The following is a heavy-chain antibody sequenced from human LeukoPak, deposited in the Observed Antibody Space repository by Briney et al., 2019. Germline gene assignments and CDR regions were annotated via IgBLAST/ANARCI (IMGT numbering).Heavy chain of an antibody. D-gene: IGHD3-10*01. CDR2: ISGSGGST. V-gene: IGHV3-23*01. J-gene: IGHJ4*02. Sequence: GGSLRLSCAASGFTLSSYAMSWVRQAPGKGLEWVSAISGSGGSTYYADSVKGRFTISRDNSKNTLYLQMNSLRAEDTAVYYCAKAPPVLLWFGELTNTDFDYWGQGTLVTVSS. CDR3: AKAPPVLLWFGELTNTDFDY. CDR1: GFTLSSYA.